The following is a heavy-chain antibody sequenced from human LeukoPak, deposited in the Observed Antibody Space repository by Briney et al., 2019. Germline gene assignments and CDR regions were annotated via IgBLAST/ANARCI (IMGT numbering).Heavy chain of an antibody. D-gene: IGHD3-10*01. J-gene: IGHJ4*02. CDR2: IYYSGST. V-gene: IGHV4-38-2*02. CDR3: ASSLLWFGELLSPGAY. CDR1: GYSISSGYY. Sequence: SETLSLTCTVSGYSISSGYYWGWIRQPPGKGLEWIGSIYYSGSTYYNPSLKSRVTISVDTSKNHFSLKLNSVTAADTAVYYCASSLLWFGELLSPGAYWSQGTLVTVSS.